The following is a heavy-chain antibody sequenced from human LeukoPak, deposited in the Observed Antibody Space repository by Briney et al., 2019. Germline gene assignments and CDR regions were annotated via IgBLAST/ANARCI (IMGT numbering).Heavy chain of an antibody. CDR3: ARAGPPLYCYFAL. CDR2: TYYRSKWYN. V-gene: IGHV6-1*01. Sequence: SQTLSLTCAISGDSVSGNSAACNWIRQSPSRGLEWLGRTYYRSKWYNDYAVSVKSRITINPDTSKNQFSLQLTSVTPEDTAVYYCARAGPPLYCYFALWGRGTLVTVSS. CDR1: GDSVSGNSAA. J-gene: IGHJ2*01.